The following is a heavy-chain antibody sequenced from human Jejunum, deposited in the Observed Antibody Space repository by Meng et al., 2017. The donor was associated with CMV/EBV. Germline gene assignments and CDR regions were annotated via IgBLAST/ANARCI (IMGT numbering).Heavy chain of an antibody. CDR3: ARSSGWMLDY. CDR2: VYSSGST. D-gene: IGHD6-19*01. CDR1: GVAISYYY. J-gene: IGHJ4*02. Sequence: QGRLQESGPGLVKPSETLSLTCTISGVAISYYYWTWIRQSPGKGLEWIGYVYSSGSTNYNPSLKSRITISLDASKNQFSLSLTSVTAADTAVYYCARSSGWMLDYWGQGTLVTVSS. V-gene: IGHV4-59*01.